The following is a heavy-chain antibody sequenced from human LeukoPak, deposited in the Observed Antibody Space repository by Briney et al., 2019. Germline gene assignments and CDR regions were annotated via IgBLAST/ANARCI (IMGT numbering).Heavy chain of an antibody. CDR1: GFTFSSYA. V-gene: IGHV3-21*01. D-gene: IGHD6-13*01. J-gene: IGHJ6*02. CDR2: ISSSSSYI. CDR3: ARDAIGIAADGDYYGMDV. Sequence: GGSLRLSCAASGFTFSSYAMSWVRQAPGKGLEWVSSISSSSSYIYYADSVKGRFTISRDNAKNSLYLQMNSLRAEDTAVYYCARDAIGIAADGDYYGMDVWGQGTTVTVSS.